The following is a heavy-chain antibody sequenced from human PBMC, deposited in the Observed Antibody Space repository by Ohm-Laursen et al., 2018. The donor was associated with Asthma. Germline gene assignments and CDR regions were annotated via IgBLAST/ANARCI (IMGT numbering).Heavy chain of an antibody. Sequence: SSVKVSCKASGYTFTGYYMHWVRQAPGQRLEWMGWINAGNGNTKYSQKFQGRVTITRNTSASTAYMELSSLRSEDTAVHYCARDPDLTDWGQGTLVTVSS. CDR3: ARDPDLTD. V-gene: IGHV1-3*01. J-gene: IGHJ4*02. D-gene: IGHD3-16*01. CDR2: INAGNGNT. CDR1: GYTFTGYY.